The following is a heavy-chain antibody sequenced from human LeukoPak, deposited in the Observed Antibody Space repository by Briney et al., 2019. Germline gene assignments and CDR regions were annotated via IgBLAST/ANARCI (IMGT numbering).Heavy chain of an antibody. Sequence: SETLSLTCTVSGYSISSGYYWGWIRQPPGKGLEWIGSIYHSGSTYYNPSLKSRITMSVDTSKNQFSLKLTSVTAADTAVYYCARDLGSSTPSGVWGRGTTVTVSS. CDR2: IYHSGST. CDR1: GYSISSGYY. D-gene: IGHD1-26*01. CDR3: ARDLGSSTPSGV. V-gene: IGHV4-38-2*02. J-gene: IGHJ6*04.